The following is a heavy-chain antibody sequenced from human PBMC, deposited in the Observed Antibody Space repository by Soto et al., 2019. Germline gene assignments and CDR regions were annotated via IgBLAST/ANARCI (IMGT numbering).Heavy chain of an antibody. Sequence: ASVKVSCKASGYTFTGYYMHWVRQAPGQGLEWMGWINPNSGGTNYAQKFQGWVTMTRDTSISTAYMELSRLRSDDTAVYYCARGTPYYDILTGYYTMRFDAFDIWGQGTMVTVSS. CDR1: GYTFTGYY. CDR2: INPNSGGT. CDR3: ARGTPYYDILTGYYTMRFDAFDI. D-gene: IGHD3-9*01. V-gene: IGHV1-2*04. J-gene: IGHJ3*02.